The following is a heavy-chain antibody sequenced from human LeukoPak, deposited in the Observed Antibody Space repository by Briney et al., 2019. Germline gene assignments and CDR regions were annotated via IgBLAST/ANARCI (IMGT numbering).Heavy chain of an antibody. CDR2: MNPNNGNT. D-gene: IGHD6-13*01. J-gene: IGHJ6*03. CDR3: ARPTSRPSNYYHTDV. V-gene: IGHV1-8*01. Sequence: ASVKVSCKASGYTFTSFDINWVRQATGQGLEWMGWMNPNNGNTGYAQKFQDRVTMTRDTAISTAYMELSSLTYEDTAVYYCARPTSRPSNYYHTDVWGKGTTVTVSS. CDR1: GYTFTSFD.